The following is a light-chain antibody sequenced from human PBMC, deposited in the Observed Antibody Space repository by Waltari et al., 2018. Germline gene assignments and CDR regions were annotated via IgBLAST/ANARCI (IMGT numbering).Light chain of an antibody. CDR1: NIGDKS. V-gene: IGLV3-21*01. CDR2: YDS. J-gene: IGLJ2*01. CDR3: QVWDSSRDHHVV. Sequence: SYVMTQTPSLSVAPGKTARITCGGNNIGDKSVQWYQQKPGQDPVLVIYYDSDRPSDIPERISGSNSGNRATLTISRVEAGDEADYYCQVWDSSRDHHVVFGGGTKLTVL.